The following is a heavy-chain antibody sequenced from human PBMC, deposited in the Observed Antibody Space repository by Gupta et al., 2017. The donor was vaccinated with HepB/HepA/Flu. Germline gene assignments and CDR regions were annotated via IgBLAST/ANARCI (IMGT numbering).Heavy chain of an antibody. J-gene: IGHJ6*03. Sequence: QVQLVQSGGPVKYPGASVRLSCKATGYTFTSEGFTWVRKAPVQGVEWIGWISAYKGKTDYAQKSQGRISMTTKTSKSKACKELRSLRTDGTGGDYGGRWGPMYDYIDVWGKGTTVSVSS. CDR1: GYTFTSEG. CDR2: ISAYKGKT. D-gene: IGHD2-2*01. CDR3: GRWGPMYDYIDV. V-gene: IGHV1-18*01.